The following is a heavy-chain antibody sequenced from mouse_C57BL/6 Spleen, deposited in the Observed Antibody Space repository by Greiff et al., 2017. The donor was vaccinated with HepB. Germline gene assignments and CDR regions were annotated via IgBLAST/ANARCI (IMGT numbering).Heavy chain of an antibody. CDR1: GFSFNTYA. J-gene: IGHJ1*03. CDR3: VRHLGGGYFDV. Sequence: EVKVVESGGGLVQPKGSLKLSCAASGFSFNTYAMNWVRQAPGKGLEWVARIRSKSNNYATYYADSVKDRFTISRDDSESMLYLQMNNLKTEDTAMYYCVRHLGGGYFDVWGTGTTVTVSS. D-gene: IGHD4-1*01. CDR2: IRSKSNNYAT. V-gene: IGHV10-1*01.